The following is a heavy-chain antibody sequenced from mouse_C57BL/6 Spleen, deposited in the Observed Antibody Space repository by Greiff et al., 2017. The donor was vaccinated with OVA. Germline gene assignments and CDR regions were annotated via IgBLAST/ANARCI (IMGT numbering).Heavy chain of an antibody. CDR3: ARKPDGYFDY. J-gene: IGHJ2*01. V-gene: IGHV1-80*01. Sequence: QVQLQQSGAALVKPGASVKISCKASGYAFSSYWMNWVKQRPGTGLEWLGQIYPGDGDTTSNGKFKGKATLTADKSSSTAYMQLSSLTSEDSAVYFCARKPDGYFDYWGQGTTLTVSS. D-gene: IGHD2-3*01. CDR2: IYPGDGDT. CDR1: GYAFSSYW.